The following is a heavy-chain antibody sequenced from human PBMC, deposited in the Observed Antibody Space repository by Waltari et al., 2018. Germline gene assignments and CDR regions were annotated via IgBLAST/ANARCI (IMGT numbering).Heavy chain of an antibody. CDR2: IYTRGST. D-gene: IGHD6-19*01. CDR1: GGSISSYY. Sequence: QVQLQESGPGLVKPSETLSLTCTVSGGSISSYYWSWIRQPAGKGLEWIGRIYTRGSTNDNPSRKSRVTMSVDTSKNQVSLKLSSVTAADTAVYYCARVSWVAGTNDYWGQGTLVTVSS. CDR3: ARVSWVAGTNDY. V-gene: IGHV4-4*07. J-gene: IGHJ4*02.